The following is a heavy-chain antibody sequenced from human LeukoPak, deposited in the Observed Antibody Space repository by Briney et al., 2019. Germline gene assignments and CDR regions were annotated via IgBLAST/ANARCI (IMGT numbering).Heavy chain of an antibody. Sequence: GGSLRLSCAASGFTFSLYWMSWVRQAPGKGLEWVANIKRDGSEKDYVDSVKGRFTISRDNAKNSLYLQMNSLRAEDTAMYYCASPPIEVLSTAPFDYWAQGTLVTVSS. D-gene: IGHD2/OR15-2a*01. CDR2: IKRDGSEK. CDR1: GFTFSLYW. CDR3: ASPPIEVLSTAPFDY. V-gene: IGHV3-7*01. J-gene: IGHJ4*02.